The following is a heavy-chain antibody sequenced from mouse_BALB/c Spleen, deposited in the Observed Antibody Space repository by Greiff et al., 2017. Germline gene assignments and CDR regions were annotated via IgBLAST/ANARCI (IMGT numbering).Heavy chain of an antibody. J-gene: IGHJ4*01. CDR3: ARVTTVVATNAMDY. D-gene: IGHD1-1*01. Sequence: VQLQQSGPSLVKPSQTLSLTCSVTGDSITSGYWNWIRKFPGNKLEYMGYISYSGSTYYNPSLKSRISITRDTSKNQYYLQLNSVTTEDTATYYCARVTTVVATNAMDYWGQGTTVTVSA. CDR1: GDSITSGY. CDR2: ISYSGST. V-gene: IGHV3-8*02.